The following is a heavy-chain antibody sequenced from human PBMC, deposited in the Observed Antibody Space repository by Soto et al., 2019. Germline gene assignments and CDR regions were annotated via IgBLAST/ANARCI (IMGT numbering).Heavy chain of an antibody. J-gene: IGHJ6*02. V-gene: IGHV3-53*01. CDR1: GFTVSSNY. CDR2: IYSGGST. Sequence: GGSLRLSCAASGFTVSSNYMSWVRQAPGKGLEWVSVIYSGGSTYYADSVKGRFTISRDNSKNTLYLQMNSLRAEDTAVYYCARGYHYDFWSGYYTAHSYYYGMDVWGQGTTVTVSS. CDR3: ARGYHYDFWSGYYTAHSYYYGMDV. D-gene: IGHD3-3*01.